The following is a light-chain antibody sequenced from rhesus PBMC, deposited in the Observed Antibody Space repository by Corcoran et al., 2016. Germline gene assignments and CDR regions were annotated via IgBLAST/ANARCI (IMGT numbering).Light chain of an antibody. J-gene: IGKJ4*01. CDR3: LQLNSYPLT. CDR2: ATS. Sequence: DIQMTQSPSSPSASVGDTVTITCRASQGISSYLNWFQQKQGTAPKLLIYATSTLESGVPSRFRGCGSWTEFTLTISSLPPADFAAYYCLQLNSYPLTFGGWAKVQLK. CDR1: QGISSY. V-gene: IGKV1-28*01.